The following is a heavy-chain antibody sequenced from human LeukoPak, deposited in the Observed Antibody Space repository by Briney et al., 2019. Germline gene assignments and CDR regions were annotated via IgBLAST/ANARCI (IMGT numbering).Heavy chain of an antibody. CDR3: TRDLAAVPGPRMDV. CDR2: INPDGNER. V-gene: IGHV3-7*03. J-gene: IGHJ6*02. CDR1: GFSFSSYY. D-gene: IGHD6-19*01. Sequence: PGRSLRLSCAASGFSFSSYYMSWVRQAPGKGLEWVALINPDGNERYYVDSVEGRFTISRDNARNSLYLQMDSLRDDDTAMYFCTRDLAAVPGPRMDVWGQGTTVTVSS.